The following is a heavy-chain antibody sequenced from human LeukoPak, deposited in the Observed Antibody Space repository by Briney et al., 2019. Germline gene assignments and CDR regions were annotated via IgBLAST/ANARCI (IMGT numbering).Heavy chain of an antibody. CDR2: INPNSGGT. CDR1: GYTFTGYY. D-gene: IGHD4-23*01. J-gene: IGHJ6*03. CDR3: ARTLGRTTVVTGGVDYYYYYYMDV. V-gene: IGHV1-2*02. Sequence: ASVKVSCKASGYTFTGYYMHWVRQAPGQGLEWMGWINPNSGGTNYAQKFQGRVTMTRDTSISTAYTELSRLRSDDTAVYYCARTLGRTTVVTGGVDYYYYYYMDVWGKGTTVTVSS.